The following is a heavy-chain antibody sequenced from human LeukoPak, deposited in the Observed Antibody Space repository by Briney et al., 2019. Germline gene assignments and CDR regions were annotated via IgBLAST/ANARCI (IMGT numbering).Heavy chain of an antibody. J-gene: IGHJ4*02. CDR3: ARDSTGGSGSYYTYFDY. CDR2: IYTSGST. Sequence: SETLSLTCTVSGGSISSYYWSWIRQPAGKGLEWIGRIYTSGSTNYNPSLKSRVTMSVDTSKNQLSLKLSSVTAADTAVYYCARDSTGGSGSYYTYFDYWGQGTLVTVSS. V-gene: IGHV4-4*07. CDR1: GGSISSYY. D-gene: IGHD3-10*01.